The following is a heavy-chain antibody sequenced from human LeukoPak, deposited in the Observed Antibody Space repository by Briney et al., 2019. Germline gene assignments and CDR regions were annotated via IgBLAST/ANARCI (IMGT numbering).Heavy chain of an antibody. Sequence: GGSLRLSCAASGFTFNSYAMAWVRQAPGKGLEWVSSIASGRSPSYADSLEGRLTMSSDNAKNTLYLQMDNLRAEDTAIYYCARQLGYCGAGTCYFDSWGQGTQVAVSS. CDR2: IASGRSP. D-gene: IGHD2-21*01. CDR1: GFTFNSYA. CDR3: ARQLGYCGAGTCYFDS. J-gene: IGHJ4*02. V-gene: IGHV3-23*05.